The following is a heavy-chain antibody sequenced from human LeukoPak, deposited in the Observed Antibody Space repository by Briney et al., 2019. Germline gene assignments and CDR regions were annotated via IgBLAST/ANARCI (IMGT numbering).Heavy chain of an antibody. Sequence: GGSLRLSCAASGFPFSTYVMHWVRQAPGKGLEWMAFVSFNGNNKQYRDSLKGRFTISRDNYKNTLFLQMDSLRPEDTAVYYCVTTTVTTSYAFDVWGPGTMVTVSS. D-gene: IGHD4-17*01. J-gene: IGHJ3*01. V-gene: IGHV3-30-3*01. CDR3: VTTTVTTSYAFDV. CDR1: GFPFSTYV. CDR2: VSFNGNNK.